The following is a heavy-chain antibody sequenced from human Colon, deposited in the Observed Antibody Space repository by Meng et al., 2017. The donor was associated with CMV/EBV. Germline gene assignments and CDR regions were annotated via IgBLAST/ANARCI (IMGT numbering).Heavy chain of an antibody. D-gene: IGHD3-22*01. CDR1: GYTFTSYY. CDR3: ATSPNYYDSSYDAFDI. Sequence: ASVKVSCKASGYTFTSYYMHWVRQAPGQGLEWMGIINPSGGSTSYAQKFQGRVTMTRDTSTSTVYMELSSLRSEDTAVYYCATSPNYYDSSYDAFDIWGQGTMVTVSS. CDR2: INPSGGST. V-gene: IGHV1-46*01. J-gene: IGHJ3*02.